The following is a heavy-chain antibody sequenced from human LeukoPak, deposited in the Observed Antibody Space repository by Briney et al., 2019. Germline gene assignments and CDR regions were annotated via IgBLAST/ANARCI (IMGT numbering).Heavy chain of an antibody. Sequence: GGSLRLSCAASGFIFSTYGMYWVRQAPGKGLEWVAFIRHDGSIKNYADSVKGRSTISRDNSKNTLYLQMNSLRAEDTAVYYCAKDILADMDYWGQGTLVTVSS. CDR2: IRHDGSIK. CDR1: GFIFSTYG. CDR3: AKDILADMDY. D-gene: IGHD3-3*01. V-gene: IGHV3-30*02. J-gene: IGHJ4*02.